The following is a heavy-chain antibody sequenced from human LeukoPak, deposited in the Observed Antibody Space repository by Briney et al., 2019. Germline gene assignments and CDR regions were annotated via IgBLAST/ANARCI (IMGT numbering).Heavy chain of an antibody. D-gene: IGHD1-26*01. V-gene: IGHV3-43*02. CDR3: AKGVRSGTYYDCFDP. Sequence: AGGSLRLSCVAPGYTLDDSALHWVRQAPGKGLEWISLISGDGDNTYSADSVKGRFTTSRDTSTNYLYLQMSSLRGEDTAFYYCAKGVRSGTYYDCFDPWGQGTLVTVSS. CDR1: GYTLDDSA. J-gene: IGHJ5*02. CDR2: ISGDGDNT.